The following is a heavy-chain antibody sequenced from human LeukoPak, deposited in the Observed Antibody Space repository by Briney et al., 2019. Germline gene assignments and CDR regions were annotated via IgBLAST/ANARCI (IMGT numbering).Heavy chain of an antibody. CDR3: ATSWRWDYDTSWLDP. CDR2: MNPNSGNT. V-gene: IGHV1-8*02. CDR1: GYTFTSYY. Sequence: ASVKVSCKASGYTFTSYYMHWVRQAPGQGLEWMGWMNPNSGNTGYAQKFQGRVTMTRNTSISTAYMELSSLRSEDTAVYYCATSWRWDYDTSWLDPWGQGTLVTVSS. J-gene: IGHJ5*02. D-gene: IGHD3-22*01.